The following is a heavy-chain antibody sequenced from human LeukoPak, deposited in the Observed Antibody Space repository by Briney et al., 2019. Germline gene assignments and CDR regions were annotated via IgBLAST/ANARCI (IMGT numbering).Heavy chain of an antibody. J-gene: IGHJ4*02. CDR1: GGTFSSYA. Sequence: ASVKVSCKASGGTFSSYAISWVRQAPGQGLEWMGGIIPIFGTANYAQKFQGRVTITADKSTSTAYMELSSLRSEDTAVYYCARGRKGDYYDSSGALDYWGQGTLVTVSS. CDR3: ARGRKGDYYDSSGALDY. CDR2: IIPIFGTA. V-gene: IGHV1-69*06. D-gene: IGHD3-22*01.